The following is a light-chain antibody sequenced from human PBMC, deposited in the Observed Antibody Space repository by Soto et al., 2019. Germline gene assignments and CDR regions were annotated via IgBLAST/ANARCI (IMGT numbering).Light chain of an antibody. V-gene: IGKV3D-20*02. CDR2: ATS. CDR3: QHRGNWPT. CDR1: ESVSSTY. J-gene: IGKJ4*01. Sequence: EVVLTQSPGTLSLSPGERATLSCRASESVSSTYFAWYQQKPGQAPRLLIYATSSRATGIPDRFSGSGSGTDFTLTISRLEPEDFAVYYCQHRGNWPTFGGGTKVEIK.